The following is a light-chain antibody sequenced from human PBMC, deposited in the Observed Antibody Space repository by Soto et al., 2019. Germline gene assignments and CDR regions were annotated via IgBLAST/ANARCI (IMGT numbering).Light chain of an antibody. Sequence: DLQMTQSPSSLSASVGDRVTITCQASQDITNYLNWYQQKPGKAPRLLVYDGSNLDTGVPSRFSGSGSGTHFSFTISSLHPEDMATYCCQQFDSLPITFGQGTRLEI. CDR2: DGS. V-gene: IGKV1-33*01. CDR1: QDITNY. J-gene: IGKJ5*01. CDR3: QQFDSLPIT.